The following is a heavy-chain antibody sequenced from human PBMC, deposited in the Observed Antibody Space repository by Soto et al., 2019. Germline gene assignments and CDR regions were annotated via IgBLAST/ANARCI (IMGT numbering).Heavy chain of an antibody. J-gene: IGHJ5*02. CDR2: FIPIFGTV. V-gene: IGHV1-69*01. D-gene: IGHD2-2*01. CDR3: ARVGSSSWYHYFGP. Sequence: QVQLVQSGAEVKKPGSSVKVSCKASGGTFSSQGLSWVRQAPGQGFEWMGEFIPIFGTVNYAQKFQGRVTITADESTSTAYMEMSSLRSEDTAVYYCARVGSSSWYHYFGPWGQGTLVIVSS. CDR1: GGTFSSQG.